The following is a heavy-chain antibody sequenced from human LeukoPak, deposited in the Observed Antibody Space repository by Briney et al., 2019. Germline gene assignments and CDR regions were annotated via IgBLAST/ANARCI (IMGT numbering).Heavy chain of an antibody. CDR2: IYHSGST. V-gene: IGHV4-4*02. D-gene: IGHD1-1*01. Sequence: SETLSLTCAVSGGSISSSYWWSWIRQPPGKGLEWIGEIYHSGSTNYNLSLKSRVTISVDKSKNQFSLKLNSVTAADTAVYYCARDWNRYAYWGQGTLVTVSS. CDR3: ARDWNRYAY. CDR1: GGSISSSYW. J-gene: IGHJ4*02.